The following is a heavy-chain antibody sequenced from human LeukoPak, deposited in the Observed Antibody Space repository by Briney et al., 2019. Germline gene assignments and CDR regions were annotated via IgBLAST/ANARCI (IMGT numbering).Heavy chain of an antibody. J-gene: IGHJ4*02. CDR3: ARDSNYDY. CDR1: GFTVRSTY. V-gene: IGHV3-66*02. Sequence: YPGGSLRLSCAASGFTVRSTYMSWVRQAPGKGLEWVSVLYSGGTTYYADSVKGRFTISRDNSKNTLYLQMNSLRAEDTAVYYCARDSNYDYWGQGTLVTVSS. CDR2: LYSGGTT. D-gene: IGHD6-13*01.